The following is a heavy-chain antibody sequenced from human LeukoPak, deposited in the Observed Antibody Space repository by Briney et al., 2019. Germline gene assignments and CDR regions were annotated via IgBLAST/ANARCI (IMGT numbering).Heavy chain of an antibody. J-gene: IGHJ4*02. CDR2: INHSGST. V-gene: IGHV4-34*01. D-gene: IGHD1-20*01. CDR3: AGNNYYLAY. CDR1: AGSFRGYY. Sequence: SETLSLTCAVSAGSFRGYYWSWIRQPPGKGLEWIGEINHSGSTKYNPSLTSRVTISVDTSNNQISLKLNSVTAADTAVYYCAGNNYYLAYWGQGIRVTVSS.